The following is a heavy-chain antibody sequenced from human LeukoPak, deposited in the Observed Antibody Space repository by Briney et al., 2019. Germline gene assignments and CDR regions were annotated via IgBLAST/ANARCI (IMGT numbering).Heavy chain of an antibody. Sequence: SETLSLTCTVSGGSISSSSYYWGWIRQPPGKGLEWIGSIYYSGSTYYNPSLKSRVTISVDTSKNQFSLKLSSVTAADTAVYYCARVSQGGGSYNTGADYFDYWGQGTLVTVSS. D-gene: IGHD1-26*01. CDR2: IYYSGST. CDR1: GGSISSSSYY. CDR3: ARVSQGGGSYNTGADYFDY. J-gene: IGHJ4*02. V-gene: IGHV4-39*07.